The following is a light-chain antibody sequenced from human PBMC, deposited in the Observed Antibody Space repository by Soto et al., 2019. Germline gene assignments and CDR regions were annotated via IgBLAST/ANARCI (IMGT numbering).Light chain of an antibody. V-gene: IGKV1-9*01. CDR1: HGISSY. Sequence: IQLTQSPSSLSASVGDRVTITCRASHGISSYLAWYQQKPGKALKLLIYAASTLQSGVPSRFSGSGSGTDFTLTISSLQPEDFATYYCQQLNTYPITFGQGTKVDIK. CDR3: QQLNTYPIT. CDR2: AAS. J-gene: IGKJ1*01.